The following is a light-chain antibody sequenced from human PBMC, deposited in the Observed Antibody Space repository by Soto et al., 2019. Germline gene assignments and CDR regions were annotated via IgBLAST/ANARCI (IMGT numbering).Light chain of an antibody. Sequence: EILLTQSPGTLSLSPGERATLSCRASQSVRSSYLAWYQQKPGQAPGLLIYGASSRATGIPDRFSGSGSGPDLTLTISRLEPEDLAVYYCQQYGSSPPTFGQGTRLQI. CDR1: QSVRSSY. J-gene: IGKJ5*01. CDR3: QQYGSSPPT. CDR2: GAS. V-gene: IGKV3-20*01.